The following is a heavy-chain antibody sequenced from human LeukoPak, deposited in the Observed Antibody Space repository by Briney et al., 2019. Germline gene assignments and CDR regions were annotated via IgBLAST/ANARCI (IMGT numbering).Heavy chain of an antibody. J-gene: IGHJ3*02. Sequence: QPGGSLRLSCAASGFTFSSYWMHWVRQAPGKGLVWVSRINSDGSSTSYADSVKGRFTISRDNAKNTLYLQMNSRRAEDTAVYYCARDIGDILTGQYFGAFDIWGQGTMVTVSS. CDR3: ARDIGDILTGQYFGAFDI. V-gene: IGHV3-74*01. CDR2: INSDGSST. D-gene: IGHD3-9*01. CDR1: GFTFSSYW.